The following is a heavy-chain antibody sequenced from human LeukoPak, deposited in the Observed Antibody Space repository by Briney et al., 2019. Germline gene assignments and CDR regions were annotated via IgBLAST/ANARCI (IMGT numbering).Heavy chain of an antibody. J-gene: IGHJ4*02. CDR2: ISDSRTVI. CDR1: GFTFSSYP. CDR3: ARVVGGMTGADY. V-gene: IGHV3-48*04. Sequence: PGGSLRLSCVASGFTFSSYPMIWVRQAPGKGLESVSYISDSRTVIHYADSVKGRFTLSRDNAKNSLNVQMNSLSAEDTAVYYCARVVGGMTGADYWGQGTLVTVSS. D-gene: IGHD3-9*01.